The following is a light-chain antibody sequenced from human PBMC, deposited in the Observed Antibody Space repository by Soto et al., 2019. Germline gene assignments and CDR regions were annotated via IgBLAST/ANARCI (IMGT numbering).Light chain of an antibody. CDR3: QQYDNFT. J-gene: IGKJ5*01. Sequence: DIQMTQSPFSLSASVGDRVAITCRASRSINIFLNWYQQKPGGAPKLLIYSASTLQTGVPSRFTGSGSGTDFTLSISSLQPEDTATYYCQQYDNFTFGQGTRLEIK. CDR1: RSINIF. V-gene: IGKV1-39*01. CDR2: SAS.